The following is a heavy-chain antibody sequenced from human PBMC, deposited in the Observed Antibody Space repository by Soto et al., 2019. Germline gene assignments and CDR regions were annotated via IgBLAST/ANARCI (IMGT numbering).Heavy chain of an antibody. J-gene: IGHJ5*02. D-gene: IGHD3-3*01. V-gene: IGHV3-48*03. CDR2: ISNSGSTM. CDR1: GFTFSSYE. Sequence: GGSLRLSCAASGFTFSSYEMNWVRQAPGKGLEWVSYISNSGSTMYYPDSVKGRFTISRDNAKNSLYLQMNSLRAEDTAVYYCARDLYYDFWSGNDNWFDPWGQGTLVTVSS. CDR3: ARDLYYDFWSGNDNWFDP.